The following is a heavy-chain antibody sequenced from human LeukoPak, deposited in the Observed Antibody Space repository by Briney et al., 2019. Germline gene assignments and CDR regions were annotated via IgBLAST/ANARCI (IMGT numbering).Heavy chain of an antibody. CDR2: ISWNSGSI. Sequence: GGSLRLSCVASGLTFDDYAMHWVRQAPGKGLEWVSGISWNSGSIGYADSVKGRFTISRDNAKNSLYLQMNSLRAEDTALYYCAKDIESSGGLGGLDYWGQGTLVTVSS. V-gene: IGHV3-9*01. D-gene: IGHD1-26*01. CDR1: GLTFDDYA. J-gene: IGHJ4*02. CDR3: AKDIESSGGLGGLDY.